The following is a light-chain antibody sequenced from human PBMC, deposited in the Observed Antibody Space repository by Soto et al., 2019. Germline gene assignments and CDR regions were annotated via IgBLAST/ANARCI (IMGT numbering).Light chain of an antibody. V-gene: IGKV1-5*01. CDR1: QSIRSW. CDR3: QQYNSYSRT. J-gene: IGKJ1*01. Sequence: DIQMTQSPSTLSASEGDRVTITCRASQSIRSWLAWYQQKPGKALKLLIYDASTLQSGVPSRFSGSGSGTEFTLSISSLQPDDFATYYCQQYNSYSRTFGHGTKVDIK. CDR2: DAS.